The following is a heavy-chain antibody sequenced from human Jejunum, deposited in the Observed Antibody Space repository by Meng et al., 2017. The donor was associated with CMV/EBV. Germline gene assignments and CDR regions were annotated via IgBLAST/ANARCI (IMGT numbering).Heavy chain of an antibody. CDR3: AKDGLVVQPDY. V-gene: IGHV3-23*01. CDR1: GFTFSVYA. CDR2: VGGSGTTT. Sequence: AASGFTFSVYAMRWVRRAPGKGLEWVSTVGGSGTTTCCADSVKGLFAISRDNSKNTLYLQMNSLRAEDTAVYYCAKDGLVVQPDYWGQGTRVTVSS. J-gene: IGHJ4*02. D-gene: IGHD2-15*01.